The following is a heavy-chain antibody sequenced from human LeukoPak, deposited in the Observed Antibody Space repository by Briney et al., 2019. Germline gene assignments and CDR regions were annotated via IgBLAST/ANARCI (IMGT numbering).Heavy chain of an antibody. CDR1: GFTFDDYT. D-gene: IGHD6-13*01. V-gene: IGHV3-43*01. CDR3: AKGSGIAAADNWFDP. Sequence: PGGSLRLSCAASGFTFDDYTMHWVRQAPGKGLEWVSLISWDGGSTYYADSVKGRFTTSRDNSKNSLYLQMNSLRTEDTALYYCAKGSGIAAADNWFDPWGQGTLVTVSS. CDR2: ISWDGGST. J-gene: IGHJ5*02.